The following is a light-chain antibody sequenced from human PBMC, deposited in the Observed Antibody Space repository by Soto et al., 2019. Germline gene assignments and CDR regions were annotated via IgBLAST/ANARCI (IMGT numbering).Light chain of an antibody. J-gene: IGKJ5*01. V-gene: IGKV3-15*01. CDR2: GAS. Sequence: ILMTQSPGTLSVSPGERATLSCRASQNVFSNVAWYQQRPGQPPRLLISGASTRATGVSARFSASGSGTDFTLTITSLQSEDFAVYYCQQYNLWPPITFGQGTRLEIK. CDR1: QNVFSN. CDR3: QQYNLWPPIT.